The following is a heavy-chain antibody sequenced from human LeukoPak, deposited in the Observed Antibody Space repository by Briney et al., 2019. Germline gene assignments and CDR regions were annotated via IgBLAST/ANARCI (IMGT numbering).Heavy chain of an antibody. Sequence: GASLRLSCAASGFTFSSYAMSWVRQAPGEGLEWVSAISGNGGSTYYADSVKGRFTISRDNSKNTLYLQMNSLRAEDTAVYYCAKYAAVGYDFWSGYDYWGQGTLVTVSS. J-gene: IGHJ4*02. CDR2: ISGNGGST. CDR3: AKYAAVGYDFWSGYDY. D-gene: IGHD3-3*01. V-gene: IGHV3-23*01. CDR1: GFTFSSYA.